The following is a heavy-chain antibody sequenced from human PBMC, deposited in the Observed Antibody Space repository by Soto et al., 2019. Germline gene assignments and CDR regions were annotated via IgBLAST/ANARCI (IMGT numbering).Heavy chain of an antibody. CDR2: IIPIFGTA. CDR3: AREPYYYDGSGTGTGHYSYYYGMDV. CDR1: GGTFSSYA. V-gene: IGHV1-69*01. J-gene: IGHJ6*02. Sequence: QVQLVQSGAEVKKPGSSVKVSCKASGGTFSSYAISWVRQAPGQGLEWMGGIIPIFGTANYAQKFQGRVTITADESTRRDYMPLSRLRSEDTGVYSCAREPYYYDGSGTGTGHYSYYYGMDVWGQGTTVTVSS. D-gene: IGHD3-22*01.